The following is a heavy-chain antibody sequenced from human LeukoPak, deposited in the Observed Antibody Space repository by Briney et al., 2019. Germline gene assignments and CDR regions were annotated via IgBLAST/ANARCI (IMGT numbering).Heavy chain of an antibody. D-gene: IGHD3-10*01. CDR2: IKEDGSDK. J-gene: IGHJ4*02. V-gene: IGHV3-7*01. CDR3: ARDRGSFVFDY. Sequence: GGSLRLSCAASGFTFSRFWMTWVRQAPGKGLEWVANIKEDGSDKYYVDSVKGRFTVSRDNAKNSLYLQMNSLRDEDTAVYYCARDRGSFVFDYWGQGTLVTVSS. CDR1: GFTFSRFW.